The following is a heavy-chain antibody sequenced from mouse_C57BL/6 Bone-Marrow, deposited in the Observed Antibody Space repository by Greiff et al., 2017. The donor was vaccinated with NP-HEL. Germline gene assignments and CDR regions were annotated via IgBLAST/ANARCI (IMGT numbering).Heavy chain of an antibody. Sequence: EVKLMESGGGLVKPGGSLKLSCAASGFTFSDYGMHWVRQAPEKGLEWVAYISSGSSTIYYADTLKGRFTISRDNAKNTLFLQMTSLRSEDTAMYYCARPPYYSNYGGFAYWGQGTLVTGSA. CDR2: ISSGSSTI. J-gene: IGHJ3*01. CDR3: ARPPYYSNYGGFAY. CDR1: GFTFSDYG. V-gene: IGHV5-17*01. D-gene: IGHD2-5*01.